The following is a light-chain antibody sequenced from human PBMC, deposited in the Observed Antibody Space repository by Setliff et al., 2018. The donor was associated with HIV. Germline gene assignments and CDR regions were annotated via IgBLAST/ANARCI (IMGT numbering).Light chain of an antibody. CDR2: DDD. Sequence: SYELSQPPSVSVAPGRTASIACGGNNIGSKSVHWYQQKTGQAPVLVMYDDDDRPSRIPERFSGSHSGDTATLTISRVEAGDEADYYCQRWNSSSDDPGVFGTGTKVTVL. J-gene: IGLJ1*01. CDR1: NIGSKS. V-gene: IGLV3-21*04. CDR3: QRWNSSSDDPGV.